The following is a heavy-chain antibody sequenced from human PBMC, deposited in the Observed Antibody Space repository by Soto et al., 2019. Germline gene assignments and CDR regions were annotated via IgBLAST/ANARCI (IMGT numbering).Heavy chain of an antibody. CDR3: VTERPTAPHFSGYDAFDI. J-gene: IGHJ3*02. D-gene: IGHD3-22*01. Sequence: VRLVESGGGLVQPGGSLRLSCEGSGLILGTYEMNWVRQTPGRGLEWVAHIKPSVFTLYSASFRGRFIISRDDVRHSLSLQMRDLRGEDTAVYYCVTERPTAPHFSGYDAFDIWGQGTMVTVS. CDR2: IKPSVFTL. CDR1: GLILGTYE. V-gene: IGHV3-48*03.